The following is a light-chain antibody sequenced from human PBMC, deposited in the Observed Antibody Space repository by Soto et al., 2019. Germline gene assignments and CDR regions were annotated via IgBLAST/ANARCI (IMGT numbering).Light chain of an antibody. CDR3: LQYNKWPQT. Sequence: TQSLATLSLSPGARATLSCRASQSVSTYLAWYQQKPGQAPRLLIYDASTRATGIPDRFSGGGSGTEFTLTISSLQSEDIAVYYCLQYNKWPQTFGQGTKVDIK. CDR2: DAS. CDR1: QSVSTY. J-gene: IGKJ1*01. V-gene: IGKV3-15*01.